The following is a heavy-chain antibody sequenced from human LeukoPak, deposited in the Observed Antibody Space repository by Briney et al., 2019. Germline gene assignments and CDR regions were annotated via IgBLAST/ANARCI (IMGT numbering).Heavy chain of an antibody. D-gene: IGHD3-10*01. CDR2: NNHRGSA. CDR3: AREFGSGFYY. J-gene: IGHJ4*02. CDR1: GGSISTYY. V-gene: IGHV4-59*01. Sequence: PSETLSLTCTVSGGSISTYYWNWIRQPPGRGLKWIAYNNHRGSANYNPSLKSRVSISVDTSKNQFSLNLSSVTAADTAVYYCAREFGSGFYYWGQGILVTVSS.